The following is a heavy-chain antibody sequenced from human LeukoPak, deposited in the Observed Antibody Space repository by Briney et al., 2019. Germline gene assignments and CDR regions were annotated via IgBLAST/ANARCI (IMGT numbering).Heavy chain of an antibody. CDR3: AREGLWVCLDSGKTRQAYWER. CDR2: IKEDGSEK. Sequence: PGGSLRLSCAASGFTFSNYWMSWVRQAPGKGLKWVANIKEDGSEKYYADSVKGRFTISRDNAKNSLNLQMNRLRAADTAVYYCAREGLWVCLDSGKTRQAYWERWGQGTMVTVSS. CDR1: GFTFSNYW. D-gene: IGHD2-21*01. J-gene: IGHJ3*01. V-gene: IGHV3-7*04.